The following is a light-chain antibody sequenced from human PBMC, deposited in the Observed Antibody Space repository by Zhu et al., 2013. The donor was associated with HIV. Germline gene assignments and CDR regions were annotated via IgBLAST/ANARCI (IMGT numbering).Light chain of an antibody. J-gene: IGKJ4*01. CDR1: QSVRSNC. Sequence: TQSPSTLSASVGDRVTVTCRASQSVRSNCLAWYQQRPGQAPRLLIHDASSRATGIPDRFSGSGFGTDFSLTISRLEPEDFAVYYCQQYGTSVLTFGGGTKVEIK. CDR3: QQYGTSVLT. CDR2: DAS. V-gene: IGKV3-20*01.